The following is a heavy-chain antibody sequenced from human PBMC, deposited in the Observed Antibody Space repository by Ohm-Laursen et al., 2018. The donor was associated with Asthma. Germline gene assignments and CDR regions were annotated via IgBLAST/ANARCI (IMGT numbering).Heavy chain of an antibody. CDR3: GSRVEYDNSERHYFDH. V-gene: IGHV4-39*01. J-gene: IGHJ4*02. CDR1: GDSISSGRHY. Sequence: SDTLSLTCTVSGDSISSGRHYWGWVRQPPGKGLESIGNIHHTGKRDYNPSLKSRVTISVDTSKNQFSLKLSSVTAADTAVYYCGSRVEYDNSERHYFDHWGQGSLVTVSS. D-gene: IGHD3-22*01. CDR2: IHHTGKR.